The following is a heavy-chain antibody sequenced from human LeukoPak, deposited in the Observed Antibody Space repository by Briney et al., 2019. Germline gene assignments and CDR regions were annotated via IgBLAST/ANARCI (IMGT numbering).Heavy chain of an antibody. V-gene: IGHV4-39*07. CDR1: GGSISSSSYY. D-gene: IGHD4-23*01. Sequence: SETLSLTCTVSGGSISSSSYYWGWIRQPPGKGLEWIGSVYYSGSTYYNPSLKSRVTISVDTSKNQFSLKLSSVTAADTAVYYCARGSRLRWSGGYFDYWGQGTLVTVSS. J-gene: IGHJ4*02. CDR3: ARGSRLRWSGGYFDY. CDR2: VYYSGST.